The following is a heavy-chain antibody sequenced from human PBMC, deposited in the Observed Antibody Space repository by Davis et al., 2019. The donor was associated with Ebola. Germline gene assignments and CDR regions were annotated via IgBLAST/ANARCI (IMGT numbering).Heavy chain of an antibody. D-gene: IGHD3-10*01. Sequence: GESLNISCASSGFTFSSYSMNWVRQAPGKGLEWVSYISSSSSTIYYADSVKGRFTISRDNAKNSLYLQMNSLRDEDTAVYYCARERFVRGVIILHAFDIWGQGTMVTVS. J-gene: IGHJ3*02. V-gene: IGHV3-48*02. CDR2: ISSSSSTI. CDR3: ARERFVRGVIILHAFDI. CDR1: GFTFSSYS.